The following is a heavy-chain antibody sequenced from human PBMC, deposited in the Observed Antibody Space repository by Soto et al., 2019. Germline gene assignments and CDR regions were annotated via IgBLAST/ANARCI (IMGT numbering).Heavy chain of an antibody. CDR3: ARTDTAMPLDY. CDR2: INHSGST. D-gene: IGHD5-18*01. J-gene: IGHJ4*02. CDR1: GGSFSGYY. Sequence: PSETLSLTCAVYGGSFSGYYWSWIGQPPGKGLEWIGEINHSGSTNYNPSLKSRVTISVDTSKNQFSLKLSSVTAADTAVYYCARTDTAMPLDYWGQGTLVTVSS. V-gene: IGHV4-34*01.